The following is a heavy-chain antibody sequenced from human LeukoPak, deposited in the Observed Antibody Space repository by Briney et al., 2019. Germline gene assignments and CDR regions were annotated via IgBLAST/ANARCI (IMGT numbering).Heavy chain of an antibody. CDR3: AKDRASIAAAGRLDY. CDR1: GFTFSSYA. V-gene: IGHV3-23*01. D-gene: IGHD6-13*01. J-gene: IGHJ4*02. CDR2: ISGSGGST. Sequence: GSLRLSCAASGFTFSSYAMSWVRQAPGKGLEWVSAISGSGGSTYYADSVKGRFTISRDNSKNTLCLQMNSLRAEDTAVYYCAKDRASIAAAGRLDYWGQGTLVTVSS.